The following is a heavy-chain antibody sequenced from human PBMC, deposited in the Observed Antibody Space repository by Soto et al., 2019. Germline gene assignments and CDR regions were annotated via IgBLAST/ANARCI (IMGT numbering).Heavy chain of an antibody. CDR2: ISGSGGST. CDR1: GFTFSSYA. CDR3: AKHFWNYYGDYEIWERPGVDF. J-gene: IGHJ4*02. V-gene: IGHV3-23*01. Sequence: GGSLRLSCAASGFTFSSYAMSWVRQAPGKGLEWVSAISGSGGSTYYADSVKGRFTISRDNSKNTLYLQMNSLRAEDTAVYYCAKHFWNYYGDYEIWERPGVDFWGQGTLVTVSS. D-gene: IGHD4-17*01.